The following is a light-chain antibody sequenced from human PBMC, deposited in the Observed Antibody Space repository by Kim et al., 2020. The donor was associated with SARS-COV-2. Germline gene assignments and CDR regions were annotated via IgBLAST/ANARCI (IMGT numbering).Light chain of an antibody. Sequence: VTISGTGSSSNIGAGYDVHWYQQLPGTAPNLLIYGNSNRPSGVPDRFSGSKSGTSASLAITGLQAEDEADYYCQSYDSSLSGVVFGGGTQLTVL. V-gene: IGLV1-40*01. J-gene: IGLJ2*01. CDR1: SSNIGAGYD. CDR3: QSYDSSLSGVV. CDR2: GNS.